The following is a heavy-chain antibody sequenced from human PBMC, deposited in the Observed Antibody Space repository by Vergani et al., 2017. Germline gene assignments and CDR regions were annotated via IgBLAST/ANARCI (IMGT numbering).Heavy chain of an antibody. V-gene: IGHV4-30-4*08. Sequence: QVQLQESGPGLVKPSQTLSLTCTVSGGSISSGDYYWSWIRQPPGKGLEWIGYIYYSGSTYYNPSLKSRVTISVDTSKNQFSLKLSSVTAADTAVYYCARVNSCSGGSCQNYYYYYGMDVWGQGTTVTVSS. CDR2: IYYSGST. CDR3: ARVNSCSGGSCQNYYYYYGMDV. D-gene: IGHD2-15*01. CDR1: GGSISSGDYY. J-gene: IGHJ6*02.